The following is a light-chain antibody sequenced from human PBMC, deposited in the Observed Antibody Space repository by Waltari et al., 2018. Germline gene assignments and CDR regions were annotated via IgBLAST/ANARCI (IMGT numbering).Light chain of an antibody. CDR1: STDVGGYNP. V-gene: IGLV2-11*01. CDR2: DVS. CDR3: CSYAGSYTYWV. Sequence: QSALTQPPSVSGSPGQSVTISCTGTSTDVGGYNPVSWYLHHPGKAPKLIIYDVSERPSGVPDRFSGSKSGNTASLTISGLQADDEADYFCCSYAGSYTYWVFGGGTTLTVL. J-gene: IGLJ3*02.